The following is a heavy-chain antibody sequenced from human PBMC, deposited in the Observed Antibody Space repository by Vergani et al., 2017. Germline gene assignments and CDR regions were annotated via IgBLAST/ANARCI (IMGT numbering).Heavy chain of an antibody. Sequence: QVQLQESGPGLVKPSETLSLTCTVSGGSISSYYWSWIRQPPGKGLEWIGYIYYSGSTNYNPSLKSRVTISVDTSKYQFSLKLSSVTAADTAVYYCARDRVAVAVGTTDDAFDIWGQGTMVTVSS. CDR2: IYYSGST. CDR3: ARDRVAVAVGTTDDAFDI. J-gene: IGHJ3*02. D-gene: IGHD6-19*01. V-gene: IGHV4-59*01. CDR1: GGSISSYY.